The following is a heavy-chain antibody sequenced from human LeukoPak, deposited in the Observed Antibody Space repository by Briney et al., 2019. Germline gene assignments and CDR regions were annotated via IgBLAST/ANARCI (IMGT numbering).Heavy chain of an antibody. D-gene: IGHD3-3*01. CDR1: GFTLSSCA. J-gene: IGHJ6*02. CDR2: ISTNGGSI. V-gene: IGHV3-64D*06. Sequence: GGSLRLSCSASGFTLSSCAMHWVRQAPGKGLEYVSGISTNGGSIYYADSVKGRFTISRDNSKNMLDLQMTSLRAEDTAVYSCAKVGPIYDFWSGYYSSYYYYSGMDVWGQGTTVTVSS. CDR3: AKVGPIYDFWSGYYSSYYYYSGMDV.